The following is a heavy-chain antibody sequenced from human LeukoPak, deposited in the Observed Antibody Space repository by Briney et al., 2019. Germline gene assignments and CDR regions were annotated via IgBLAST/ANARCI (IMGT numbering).Heavy chain of an antibody. CDR2: INPNSDAT. J-gene: IGHJ3*02. Sequence: ASVKVSCKASGYTFTGYYMHWVRQAPGQGLEWMGWINPNSDATNYAQKFQGRVTMTRDTSITTAYMELSRLRSDDTAVYYCARGGTKQPSDVFDIWGQGAMVTVSS. D-gene: IGHD2-15*01. CDR1: GYTFTGYY. CDR3: ARGGTKQPSDVFDI. V-gene: IGHV1-2*02.